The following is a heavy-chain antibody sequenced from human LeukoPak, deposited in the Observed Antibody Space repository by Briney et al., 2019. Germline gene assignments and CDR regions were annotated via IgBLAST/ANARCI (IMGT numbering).Heavy chain of an antibody. D-gene: IGHD2-2*01. CDR2: INGERSST. J-gene: IGHJ4*02. CDR1: GFTVSSNY. CDR3: ARGGPQSTSPADY. Sequence: GGSLRLSCAASGFTVSSNYMNWVRQAPGKGPMWVSHINGERSSTSYADSVKGRFTISRDNAKNTLYLQMNTLRADDTAVYYCARGGPQSTSPADYWGQGTLVSVSS. V-gene: IGHV3-74*01.